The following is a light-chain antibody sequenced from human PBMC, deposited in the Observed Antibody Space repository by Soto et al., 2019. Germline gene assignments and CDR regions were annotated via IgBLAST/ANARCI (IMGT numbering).Light chain of an antibody. J-gene: IGLJ2*01. CDR3: CSYAGRTTVV. V-gene: IGLV2-23*02. CDR1: SSDVGSYNL. CDR2: EVT. Sequence: QSALTQPASVSGYPGQSITISCTGTSSDVGSYNLVSWYQQHPGKAPKLMIYEVTKRPSGVSDRFSGSKSGNTASLTISGLQAEDEADYYCCSYAGRTTVVFGGGTKVTVL.